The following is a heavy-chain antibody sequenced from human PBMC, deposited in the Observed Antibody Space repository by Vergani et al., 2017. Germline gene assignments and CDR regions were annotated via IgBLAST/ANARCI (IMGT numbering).Heavy chain of an antibody. V-gene: IGHV3-7*01. Sequence: PLVASGGGLVQPGGSLRLSCAASGFTFSSYWMSWVRQAPGKGLEWVANIKQDGSEKYYVDSVKGRFTISRDNAKNSLYLQMNSLRAEDTAVYYCAKDRREYYYYYYGMDVWGQGTTVTVSS. CDR1: GFTFSSYW. CDR2: IKQDGSEK. CDR3: AKDRREYYYYYYGMDV. J-gene: IGHJ6*02.